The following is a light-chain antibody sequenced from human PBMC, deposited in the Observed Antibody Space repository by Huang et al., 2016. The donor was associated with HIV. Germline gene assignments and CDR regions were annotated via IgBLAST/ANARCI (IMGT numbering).Light chain of an antibody. CDR3: QQRSAWPLT. CDR2: DAS. CDR1: QSVRSY. Sequence: EIVLTQSPATLSLSPGERATLSCRASQSVRSYLAWYQQKPGQAPRLLIYDASNRATGIPDRFSGSGSGTDFTLTISNLQSEDFAVYYCQQRSAWPLTFGGGTKVEI. J-gene: IGKJ4*01. V-gene: IGKV3-11*01.